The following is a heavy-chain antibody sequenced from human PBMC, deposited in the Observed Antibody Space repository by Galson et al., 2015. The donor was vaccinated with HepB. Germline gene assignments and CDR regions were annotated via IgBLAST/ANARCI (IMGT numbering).Heavy chain of an antibody. J-gene: IGHJ5*02. CDR1: GFSFSDYY. CDR3: ARALNTAIFHWFDP. D-gene: IGHD3-9*01. V-gene: IGHV3-11*01. CDR2: ISSSGSTI. Sequence: SLRLSCAASGFSFSDYYMNWIRQAPGKGLEWISYISSSGSTIYYADSVKGRFTISRDSAKNSLYLQMNSLRAEDTAVYYCARALNTAIFHWFDPWGQGTLVTVSS.